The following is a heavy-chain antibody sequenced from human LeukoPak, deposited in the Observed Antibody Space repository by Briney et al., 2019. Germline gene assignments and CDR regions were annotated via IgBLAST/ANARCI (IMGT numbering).Heavy chain of an antibody. CDR1: GFTFSSYD. CDR3: ARVQRGIAVALDY. CDR2: ICSSGSTI. Sequence: GGSLRLSCAASGFTFSSYDMNWVRQAPGKGLEWVSYICSSGSTIYYADSVKGRFTISRDNVKNLLYLQMNSLRAEDTAVYYCARVQRGIAVALDYWGQGTLATVSS. V-gene: IGHV3-48*03. D-gene: IGHD6-19*01. J-gene: IGHJ4*02.